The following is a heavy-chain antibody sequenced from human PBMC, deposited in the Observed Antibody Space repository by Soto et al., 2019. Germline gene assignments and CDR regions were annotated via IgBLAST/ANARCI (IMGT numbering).Heavy chain of an antibody. V-gene: IGHV1-3*01. Sequence: ASVKVSCKESGETFKNHALHGVRQEKGKRLEWMGWINAGNGNTKYSQRFQGRVTITRDTSAGTAYMELSTLRSVDSAMHNTAYDLRVWSQLCGPGTRVTVPS. CDR1: GETFKNHA. J-gene: IGHJ4*02. CDR3: AYDLRVWSQL. CDR2: INAGNGNT. D-gene: IGHD2-21*01.